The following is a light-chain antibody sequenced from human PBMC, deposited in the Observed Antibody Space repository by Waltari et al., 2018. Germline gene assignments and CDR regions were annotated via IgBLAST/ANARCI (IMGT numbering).Light chain of an antibody. CDR3: CSTDSSGDHWV. CDR2: EDT. V-gene: IGLV3-10*01. Sequence: SYALTQPPSVAVSPGQTARITCSGYALPIQYTSWYQQTSGQAPVLVIYEDTKRPSGIPERYSGSSSGTMSTSTNGGAQVDDEADYYCCSTDSSGDHWVFGGGTQLTVL. CDR1: ALPIQY. J-gene: IGLJ3*02.